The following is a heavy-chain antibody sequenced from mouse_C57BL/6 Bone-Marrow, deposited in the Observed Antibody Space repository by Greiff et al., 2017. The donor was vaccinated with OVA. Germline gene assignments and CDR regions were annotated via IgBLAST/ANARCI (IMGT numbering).Heavy chain of an antibody. V-gene: IGHV14-4*01. CDR3: TSYYYGSSYGYFDV. J-gene: IGHJ1*03. Sequence: VQLQQSGAELVRPGASVKLSCTASGFNIKDDYMHWVKQRPEQGLEWIGWIDPENGDTEYASKFQGKATITADTSSNTAYLQLSSLTSEDTAVYYCTSYYYGSSYGYFDVWGTGTTVTVSS. D-gene: IGHD1-1*01. CDR2: IDPENGDT. CDR1: GFNIKDDY.